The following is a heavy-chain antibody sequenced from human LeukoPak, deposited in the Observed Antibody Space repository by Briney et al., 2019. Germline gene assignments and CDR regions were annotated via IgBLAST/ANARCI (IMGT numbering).Heavy chain of an antibody. CDR1: GFTFSSYW. D-gene: IGHD3-3*01. V-gene: IGHV3-7*01. J-gene: IGHJ4*02. CDR2: IKQDGSEK. CDR3: ARTIFGVIFDY. Sequence: GGSMRLSCAASGFTFSSYWMSWVRQAPGKGLEWVANIKQDGSEKYYVDSVKGRFTISRDNAKNSLYLQMNSLRAEDTAVYYCARTIFGVIFDYWGQGTLVTVSS.